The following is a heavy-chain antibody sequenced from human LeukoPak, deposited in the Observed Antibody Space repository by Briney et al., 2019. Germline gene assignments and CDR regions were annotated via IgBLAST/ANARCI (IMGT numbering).Heavy chain of an antibody. V-gene: IGHV4-59*08. Sequence: YPSETLSLTCTVSGGSISGYYWTWIRQPPGKGLEWIGYMYYNGNTNYNPSLKSRVTISVDPSKNQFSLKLSSVTAADTAVYYCARADYDILTGYWWLDPWGQGTLVTVSS. CDR1: GGSISGYY. J-gene: IGHJ5*02. CDR2: MYYNGNT. CDR3: ARADYDILTGYWWLDP. D-gene: IGHD3-9*01.